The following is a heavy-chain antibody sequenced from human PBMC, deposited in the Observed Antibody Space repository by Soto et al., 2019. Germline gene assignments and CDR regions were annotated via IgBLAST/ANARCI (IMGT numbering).Heavy chain of an antibody. D-gene: IGHD3-10*01. CDR1: GGTFSSYA. V-gene: IGHV1-69*13. CDR3: AKDLFPWFGEHFDY. Sequence: SVKVSCKASGGTFSSYAISWVRQAPGRGLEWMGGIIPIFGTANYAQKFQGRVTITADESTSTAYMELSSLRSEDTAVYYCAKDLFPWFGEHFDYWGQGTLVTVSS. CDR2: IIPIFGTA. J-gene: IGHJ4*02.